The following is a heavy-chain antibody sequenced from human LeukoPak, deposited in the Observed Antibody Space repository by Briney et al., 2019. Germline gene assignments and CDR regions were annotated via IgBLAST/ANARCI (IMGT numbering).Heavy chain of an antibody. J-gene: IGHJ5*02. CDR3: AGTRRYCSGGSCYNWFDP. CDR2: IYMSGNT. V-gene: IGHV4-61*02. D-gene: IGHD2-15*01. CDR1: GGSISSDIYY. Sequence: SETLSLTXTVSGGSISSDIYYWSWIRQPAGKGLEWIGRIYMSGNTNYNLSLKSRLTISVDTSKNQFSLKLSSVTAADTAVYYCAGTRRYCSGGSCYNWFDPWGQRTLVTVSS.